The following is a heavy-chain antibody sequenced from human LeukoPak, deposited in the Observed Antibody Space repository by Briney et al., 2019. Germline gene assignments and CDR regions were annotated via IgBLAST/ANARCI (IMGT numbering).Heavy chain of an antibody. V-gene: IGHV4-30-4*01. CDR3: ARAHYGSYWFDP. Sequence: TTSETLSLTCTVSGGSISSGDYYWSWIRQPPGKGLEWIGYIYYSGSTYYNPSLKSRVTISVDTSKNQFSLKLSSVTAADTAVYYCARAHYGSYWFDPWGQGTLVTVSS. D-gene: IGHD3-10*01. CDR1: GGSISSGDYY. CDR2: IYYSGST. J-gene: IGHJ5*02.